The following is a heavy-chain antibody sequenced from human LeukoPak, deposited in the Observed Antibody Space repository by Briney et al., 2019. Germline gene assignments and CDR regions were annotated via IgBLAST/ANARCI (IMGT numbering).Heavy chain of an antibody. Sequence: PSETLSLTCTVSGGSISSYYWSWIRQPPGKGLEWIGYIYYSGSTNYNPSLKSRVTMSVDTSKNQFSLKLRSVTAADSAVFYCARHAFNYYGSGSYYYIDYWGQGTLVTVSS. CDR1: GGSISSYY. V-gene: IGHV4-59*08. CDR3: ARHAFNYYGSGSYYYIDY. D-gene: IGHD3-10*01. CDR2: IYYSGST. J-gene: IGHJ4*02.